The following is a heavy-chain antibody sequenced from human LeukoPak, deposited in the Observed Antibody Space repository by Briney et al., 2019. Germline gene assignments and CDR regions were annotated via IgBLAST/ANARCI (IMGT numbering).Heavy chain of an antibody. J-gene: IGHJ5*02. Sequence: SVKLSCKASGCTFTSYAISWVRQAPGQGLEWMGGIIPIFGTANNAQKFQGRVTITADKSTSTAYMELSSLRSEDTAVYYCALRVVVPAANYNWFDPWGQGTLVTVSS. CDR3: ALRVVVPAANYNWFDP. CDR2: IIPIFGTA. CDR1: GCTFTSYA. V-gene: IGHV1-69*06. D-gene: IGHD2-2*01.